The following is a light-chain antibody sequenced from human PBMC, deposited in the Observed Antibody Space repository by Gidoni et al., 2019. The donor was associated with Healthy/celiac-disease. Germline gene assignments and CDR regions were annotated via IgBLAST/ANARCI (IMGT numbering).Light chain of an antibody. CDR1: QSVLYSSNNKNY. CDR3: QQYYSTPPMYT. Sequence: DIVMTQSPDSLAASLGERATINRKSSQSVLYSSNNKNYLAWYQQKPGQPPKLLIYWASTRESGVPDRFSGSGSGTDFTLTISSLQAEDVAVYYCQQYYSTPPMYTFGQGTKLEIK. V-gene: IGKV4-1*01. J-gene: IGKJ2*01. CDR2: WAS.